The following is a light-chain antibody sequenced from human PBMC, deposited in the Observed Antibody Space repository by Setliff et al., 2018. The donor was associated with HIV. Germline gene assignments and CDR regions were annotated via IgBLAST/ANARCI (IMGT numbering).Light chain of an antibody. CDR2: EVR. CDR3: SSYAITNTLP. J-gene: IGLJ1*01. V-gene: IGLV2-14*01. Sequence: LTQPASVSGSPGQSITISCTGTSSGVGGYSHVSWYQQHPGKAPKLIIYEVRNRPSGVSNRFSGSKSGNTASLTISGLQAEDEADYYCSSYAITNTLPFGTGTKVTVL. CDR1: SSGVGGYSH.